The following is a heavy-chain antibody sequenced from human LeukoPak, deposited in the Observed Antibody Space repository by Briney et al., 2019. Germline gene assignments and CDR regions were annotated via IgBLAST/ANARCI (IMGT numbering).Heavy chain of an antibody. V-gene: IGHV1-18*01. Sequence: GASVKVSCKASGYTLTSYGISWVRQAPGQGLEWMGWINTNNGDTNYAQKLQGRFTMTTDTSTSTAYMELRGLTSDDTAVYYCARKAISLDYFHFWGQGTLVTVSS. J-gene: IGHJ4*02. CDR1: GYTLTSYG. CDR3: ARKAISLDYFHF. CDR2: INTNNGDT. D-gene: IGHD2-21*01.